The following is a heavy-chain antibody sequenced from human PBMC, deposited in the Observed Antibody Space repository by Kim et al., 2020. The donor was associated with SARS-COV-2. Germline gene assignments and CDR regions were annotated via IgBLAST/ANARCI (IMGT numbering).Heavy chain of an antibody. Sequence: GRFTISRDESKRIVYLQMNSLRAEDTAVYYCARGALVICGGCCYYYGFDVWGQGTTVTVSS. V-gene: IGHV3-49*02. CDR3: ARGALVICGGCCYYYGFDV. J-gene: IGHJ6*02. D-gene: IGHD2-21*01.